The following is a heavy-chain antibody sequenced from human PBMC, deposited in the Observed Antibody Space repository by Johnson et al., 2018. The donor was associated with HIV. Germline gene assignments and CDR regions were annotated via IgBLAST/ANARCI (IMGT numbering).Heavy chain of an antibody. CDR1: GFTFSDYY. V-gene: IGHV3-30*03. Sequence: QVQLVESGGGVVQPGRSLRLSCAASGFTFSDYYMSWIRQAPGKGLEWVAVISYDGTNKYYADSVKGRFTISRDNAKNSLYLQMNSLRAGDTAVYYCARVGYHDAFDIWGQGTMVTVSS. CDR2: ISYDGTNK. J-gene: IGHJ3*02. CDR3: ARVGYHDAFDI. D-gene: IGHD3-16*02.